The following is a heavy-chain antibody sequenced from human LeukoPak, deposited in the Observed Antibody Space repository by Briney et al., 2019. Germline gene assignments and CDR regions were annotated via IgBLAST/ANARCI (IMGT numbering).Heavy chain of an antibody. CDR1: GFTFSSYW. V-gene: IGHV3-48*01. J-gene: IGHJ6*03. CDR3: ARSSGYDPYYYYYMDV. Sequence: GGSLRLSCAASGFTFSSYWMSWVRQAPGKGLEWVSYISSSSSTIYYADSVKGRFTISRDNSKNTLYLQMNSLRAEDTAVYYCARSSGYDPYYYYYMDVWGKGTTVTISS. CDR2: ISSSSSTI. D-gene: IGHD5-12*01.